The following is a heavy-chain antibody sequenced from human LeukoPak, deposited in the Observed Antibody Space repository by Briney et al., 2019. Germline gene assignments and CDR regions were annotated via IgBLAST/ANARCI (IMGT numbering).Heavy chain of an antibody. CDR2: IYYSGST. CDR1: GGSISSYY. J-gene: IGHJ6*03. V-gene: IGHV4-59*01. Sequence: PSETLSLTCTVSGGSISSYYWSWIRQPPVKGLEWIGYIYYSGSTNYNPSLKSRVTISVDTSKNQFSLKLSSVTAADTAVYYCARTDYYYYYMDVWGKGTTVTVSS. CDR3: ARTDYYYYYMDV.